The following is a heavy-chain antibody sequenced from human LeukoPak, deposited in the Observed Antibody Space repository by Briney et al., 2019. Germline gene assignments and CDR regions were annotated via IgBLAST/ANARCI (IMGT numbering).Heavy chain of an antibody. CDR1: GYTFTGYY. J-gene: IGHJ6*02. Sequence: ASVKVSCKASGYTFTGYYMHWVRRAPGQGLGWMGWINPNSGGTNYAQKFQGRVTMTRDTSISTAYMELSRLRSDDTAVYYCARDIHYYGSGSFRYYYYGMDVWGQGTTVTVSS. V-gene: IGHV1-2*02. CDR2: INPNSGGT. CDR3: ARDIHYYGSGSFRYYYYGMDV. D-gene: IGHD3-10*01.